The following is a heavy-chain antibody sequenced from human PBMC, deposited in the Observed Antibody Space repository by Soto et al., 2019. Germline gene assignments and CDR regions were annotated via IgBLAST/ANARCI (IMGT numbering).Heavy chain of an antibody. V-gene: IGHV1-46*03. J-gene: IGHJ3*02. Sequence: ASVKVSCKAAGYTFTGYYMHCVRQAPGQGLEWMGIINPSGGITSYAQKFQGRVTMTRDTSTSTVYMELSSLRSEDTAVYYCARGSSSWSGAMAAFDIWGQGTMVPVS. CDR2: INPSGGIT. CDR1: GYTFTGYY. D-gene: IGHD6-13*01. CDR3: ARGSSSWSGAMAAFDI.